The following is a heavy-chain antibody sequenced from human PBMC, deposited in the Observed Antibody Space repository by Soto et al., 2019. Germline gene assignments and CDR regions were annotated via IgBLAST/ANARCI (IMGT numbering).Heavy chain of an antibody. Sequence: QVRLQQWGAGLLKPSETLSLTCAVYGGSFSGYYWSWIRQPPGKGLEWIGEINHSGSTNYNPSLKSRVTISVDTSKNQFSLKLSSVTAADTAVYYCAREGIGIAAAGGFDPWGQGTLVTVSS. D-gene: IGHD6-13*01. CDR1: GGSFSGYY. CDR2: INHSGST. V-gene: IGHV4-34*01. CDR3: AREGIGIAAAGGFDP. J-gene: IGHJ5*02.